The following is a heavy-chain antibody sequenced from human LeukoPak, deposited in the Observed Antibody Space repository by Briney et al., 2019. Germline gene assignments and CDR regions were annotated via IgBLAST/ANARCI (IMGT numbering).Heavy chain of an antibody. CDR3: ARAGTPDYYYYMDV. CDR2: IYYSGST. CDR1: GGSISSYY. D-gene: IGHD1-14*01. J-gene: IGHJ6*03. V-gene: IGHV4-59*01. Sequence: KPSETLSLTCTVSGGSISSYYWSWIRQPPGKGLEWIGYIYYSGSTNYNPSLKSRVTISVDTSKNQFSLKLISVTAADTAVYYCARAGTPDYYYYMDVWGKGTTVTVSS.